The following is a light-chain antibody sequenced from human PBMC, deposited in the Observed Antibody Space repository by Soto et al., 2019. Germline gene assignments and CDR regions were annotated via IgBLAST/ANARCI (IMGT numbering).Light chain of an antibody. CDR3: QQGLSSPWT. J-gene: IGKJ1*01. Sequence: DILLTQSPGTLSLSPGQRATLSCRASQSVSSGYLAWYQQQPGQAPRLLIYGASSRATGIPDRFSGSGSGTDFTLTISRLEPEDFAVYYCQQGLSSPWTVGQGTKVETK. CDR2: GAS. V-gene: IGKV3-20*01. CDR1: QSVSSGY.